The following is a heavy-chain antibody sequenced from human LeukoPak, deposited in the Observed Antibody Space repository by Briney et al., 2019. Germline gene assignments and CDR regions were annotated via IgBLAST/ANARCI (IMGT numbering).Heavy chain of an antibody. CDR3: ARVPVDSSGYYYGVDY. CDR1: GGTFSSYA. D-gene: IGHD3-22*01. CDR2: IIPIFGTA. J-gene: IGHJ4*02. V-gene: IGHV1-69*05. Sequence: SVKVSCKASGGTFSSYAISWVRQAPGQGLEWMGRIIPIFGTANYAQKFQGRVTITTDESTSTAYMELSSLRSEDTAVYYCARVPVDSSGYYYGVDYWGQGTLVTVSS.